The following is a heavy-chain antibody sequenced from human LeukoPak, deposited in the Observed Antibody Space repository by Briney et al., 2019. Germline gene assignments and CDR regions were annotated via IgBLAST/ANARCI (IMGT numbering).Heavy chain of an antibody. CDR1: GFTFSSYG. D-gene: IGHD1-1*01. V-gene: IGHV3-30*18. CDR2: ISYDGSNK. CDR3: AKCKVGNPAGLFDY. J-gene: IGHJ4*02. Sequence: GRSLRLSCAASGFTFSSYGMHWVRQAPGKGLEWVAIISYDGSNKFYADSVKGRFTISRDNSKNTLYLQMNSLRAEDTAVYYCAKCKVGNPAGLFDYWGQGTLVTVSS.